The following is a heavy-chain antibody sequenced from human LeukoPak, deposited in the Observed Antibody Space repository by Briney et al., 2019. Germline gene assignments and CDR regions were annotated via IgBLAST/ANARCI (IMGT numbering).Heavy chain of an antibody. CDR2: IYYSGST. D-gene: IGHD5-24*01. J-gene: IGHJ5*02. V-gene: IGHV4-59*01. CDR1: GGSISRYY. Sequence: SETLSLTRTVSGGSISRYYWSWIRQPPGKGLEWIGYIYYSGSTNYNPSLKSRVTISVDTSKNQFSLKLHSVTAADTAVYYCARDGYNYGWFDPWGQGTLVTVSS. CDR3: ARDGYNYGWFDP.